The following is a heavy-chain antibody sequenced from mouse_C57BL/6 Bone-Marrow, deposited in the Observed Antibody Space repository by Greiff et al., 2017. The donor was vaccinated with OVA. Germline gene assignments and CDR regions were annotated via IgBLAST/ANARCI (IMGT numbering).Heavy chain of an antibody. J-gene: IGHJ2*01. CDR3: ARVGDPDYFDY. V-gene: IGHV1-52*01. CDR2: IDPSDSET. Sequence: QVQLQQPGAELVRPGSSVKLSCKASGYTFTSYWMHWVKQRPIQGLEWIGNIDPSDSETHYNQKFKDKATLTVDKSSSTAYMQLSSLTSEDSAVYYCARVGDPDYFDYWGQGTTLTVSS. CDR1: GYTFTSYW.